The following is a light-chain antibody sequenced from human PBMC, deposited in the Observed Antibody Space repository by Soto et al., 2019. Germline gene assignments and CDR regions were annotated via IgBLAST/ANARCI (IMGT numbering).Light chain of an antibody. CDR1: QSISRW. CDR3: QHPRWT. V-gene: IGKV1-5*01. Sequence: DIQLTQSPSTLSASVGDRVTITCRASQSISRWLAWYQQKPGQAPKLLIYDASSLESGVPSRFSGSGSGTEFTLTISSLQPDDFATYYCQHPRWTFGQGTKVEIK. CDR2: DAS. J-gene: IGKJ1*01.